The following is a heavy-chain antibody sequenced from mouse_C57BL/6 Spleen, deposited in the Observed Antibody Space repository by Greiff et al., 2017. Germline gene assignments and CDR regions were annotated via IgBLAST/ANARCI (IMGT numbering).Heavy chain of an antibody. Sequence: QVQLQQPGAELVMPGASVKLSCKASGYTFTSYWMHWVKQRPGQGLEWIGEIDPSDSYTNYNQKFKGKSTLTVDKSSSTAYMQLSSLTSEDSAVYYCARLDEAMDYWGQGTSVTVAS. CDR1: GYTFTSYW. CDR2: IDPSDSYT. V-gene: IGHV1-69*01. CDR3: ARLDEAMDY. J-gene: IGHJ4*01.